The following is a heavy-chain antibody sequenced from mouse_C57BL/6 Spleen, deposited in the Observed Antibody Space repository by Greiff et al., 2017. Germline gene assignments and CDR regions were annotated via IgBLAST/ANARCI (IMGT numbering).Heavy chain of an antibody. J-gene: IGHJ4*01. V-gene: IGHV2-5*01. CDR3: AKRADYYGSSFYAMDY. CDR1: GFSLTSYG. CDR2: IWRGGST. D-gene: IGHD1-1*01. Sequence: VKLVESGPGLVQPSQSLSITCTVSGFSLTSYGVHWVRQSPGKGLEWLGVIWRGGSTDYTAAFMSRLSITKDNSKSQVFFKMNSLQADDTAIYYCAKRADYYGSSFYAMDYWGQGTSVTVSS.